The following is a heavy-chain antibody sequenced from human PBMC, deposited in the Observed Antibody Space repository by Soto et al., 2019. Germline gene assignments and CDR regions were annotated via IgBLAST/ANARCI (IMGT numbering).Heavy chain of an antibody. CDR2: IIPIFGTA. V-gene: IGHV1-69*12. CDR1: GGTFSNYV. D-gene: IGHD6-6*01. J-gene: IGHJ5*02. Sequence: QVQLVQSGAEVKKPGSSVKVSCQASGGTFSNYVINWVRQAPGQGLEWMGGIIPIFGTANYAQKFQGRVTISADESTSTAYMELSSLGSDDTAIYFCACTDQLVVACDPWGQGTLVTVSS. CDR3: ACTDQLVVACDP.